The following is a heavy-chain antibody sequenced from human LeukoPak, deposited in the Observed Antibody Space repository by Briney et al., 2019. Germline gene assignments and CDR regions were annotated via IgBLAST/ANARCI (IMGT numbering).Heavy chain of an antibody. Sequence: GGSLRLSCAVSGFTFSDYYMSWIRQAPGKGLEWASYISSGGSTISHADSVKGRFTISRDNADNSLYLQMDGLRAEDTAVYYCATNTRAYAVLLAYWGQGTLVTVSS. CDR1: GFTFSDYY. CDR2: ISSGGSTI. J-gene: IGHJ4*02. CDR3: ATNTRAYAVLLAY. V-gene: IGHV3-11*04. D-gene: IGHD4-17*01.